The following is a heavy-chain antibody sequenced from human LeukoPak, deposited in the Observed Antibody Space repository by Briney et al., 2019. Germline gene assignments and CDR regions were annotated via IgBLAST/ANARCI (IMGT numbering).Heavy chain of an antibody. D-gene: IGHD1-1*01. CDR3: ARDGTEETGELDY. CDR1: GYTFTGYY. J-gene: IGHJ4*02. Sequence: ASVKVSCKASGYTFTGYYMHWVRQAPGQGLEWMGWINPNSGGTNYAQKFQGRVTMTRDTSISTAYMELSRLRSDDTAAYYCARDGTEETGELDYWGQGTLVTVSS. V-gene: IGHV1-2*02. CDR2: INPNSGGT.